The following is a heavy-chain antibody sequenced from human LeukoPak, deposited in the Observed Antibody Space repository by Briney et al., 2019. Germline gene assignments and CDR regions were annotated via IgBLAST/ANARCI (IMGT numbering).Heavy chain of an antibody. J-gene: IGHJ4*02. Sequence: ASVKVSCKASGYTFTSYYMHWVRQAPRQGLEWMGIINPSGGGTNYAQNFQGRVTMTRDTSTSTVYMELSSLRSEDTAMYYCARDNSRNSNDYWGQGTLVTVSS. D-gene: IGHD1-20*01. V-gene: IGHV1-46*01. CDR1: GYTFTSYY. CDR3: ARDNSRNSNDY. CDR2: INPSGGGT.